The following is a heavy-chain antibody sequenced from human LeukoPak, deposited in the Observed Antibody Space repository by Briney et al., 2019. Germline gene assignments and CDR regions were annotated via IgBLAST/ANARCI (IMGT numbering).Heavy chain of an antibody. J-gene: IGHJ4*02. CDR1: GFTFSDYY. V-gene: IGHV3-30*02. Sequence: HPGGSLRLSCAASGFTFSDYYMSWIRQAPGKGLEWVAFIRYDGSNKYYADSVKGRFTISRDNSKNTLYLQMNSLRAEDTAVYYCAKADYYDSSGYYPTPDYWGQGTLVTVSS. D-gene: IGHD3-22*01. CDR2: IRYDGSNK. CDR3: AKADYYDSSGYYPTPDY.